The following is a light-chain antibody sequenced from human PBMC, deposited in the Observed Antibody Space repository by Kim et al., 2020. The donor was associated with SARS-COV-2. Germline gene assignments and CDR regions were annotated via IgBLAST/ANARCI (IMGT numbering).Light chain of an antibody. CDR2: TTD. CDR1: TSNVGGPT. Sequence: QSVLTQPPSASGTPGQRVTISCSGSTSNVGGPTVNWFQQLPGTAPRVIIYTTDQRPSGVPDRFSGSKSGTSASLAISGLQSEDEADYYCAAWDDNLNVWVFGGGTQLTVL. V-gene: IGLV1-44*01. CDR3: AAWDDNLNVWV. J-gene: IGLJ3*02.